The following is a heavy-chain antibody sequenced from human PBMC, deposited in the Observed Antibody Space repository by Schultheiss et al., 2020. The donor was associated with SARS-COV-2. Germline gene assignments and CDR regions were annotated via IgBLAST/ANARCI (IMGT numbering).Heavy chain of an antibody. V-gene: IGHV1-69*13. Sequence: SVKVSCKASGGTFSSYAISWVRQAPGQGLEWMGWIIPIFGTANYAQKFQGRVTITADESTSTAYMELRSLRSDDTAVYYCARDSLSYSGSLHDYWGQGTLVTVSS. J-gene: IGHJ4*02. D-gene: IGHD1-26*01. CDR1: GGTFSSYA. CDR3: ARDSLSYSGSLHDY. CDR2: IIPIFGTA.